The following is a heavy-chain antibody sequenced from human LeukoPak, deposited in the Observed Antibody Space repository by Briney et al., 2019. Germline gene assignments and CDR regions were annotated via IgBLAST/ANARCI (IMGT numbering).Heavy chain of an antibody. CDR3: ATFTLDILTGPPYQPLDQ. Sequence: GGSLRLSCAASGFTFNTYTMNWVRQAPGKGLEWVASISSGGTFIYYADSMEGRFTISRDNAKNSLYLHMDSLRADDTAVYYCATFTLDILTGPPYQPLDQWGQGTLVTVSS. J-gene: IGHJ4*02. CDR1: GFTFNTYT. D-gene: IGHD3-9*01. V-gene: IGHV3-21*01. CDR2: ISSGGTFI.